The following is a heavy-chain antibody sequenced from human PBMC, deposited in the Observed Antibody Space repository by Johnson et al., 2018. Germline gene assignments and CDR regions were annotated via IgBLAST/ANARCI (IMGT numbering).Heavy chain of an antibody. CDR2: IYPGDSET. D-gene: IGHD1-1*01. CDR1: GYSFTTYW. V-gene: IGHV5-51*03. Sequence: VQLVQSGAEVRKPGESLKISCKGSGYSFTTYWIGWVRQKPGKGLESMGIIYPGDSETRYSPSFQGQVTISADKSISTAYLQVSSLKASDTAMYYCARLQRYNWNDFTYYFMDVWGKGTTVTVSS. J-gene: IGHJ6*03. CDR3: ARLQRYNWNDFTYYFMDV.